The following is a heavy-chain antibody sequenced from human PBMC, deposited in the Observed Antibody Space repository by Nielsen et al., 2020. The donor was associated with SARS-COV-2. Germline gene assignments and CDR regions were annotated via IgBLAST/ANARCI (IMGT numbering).Heavy chain of an antibody. D-gene: IGHD1-1*01. J-gene: IGHJ4*02. CDR3: ASGNDFDY. CDR2: MNPNSGNT. Sequence: ASVKVSCKASGYTFTSYDINWVRQATGQGLEWMGWMNPNSGNTKYSQKFQGRVTITRDTSASTAYMELSSLRSEDTAVYYCASGNDFDYWGQGTLVTVSS. V-gene: IGHV1-8*01. CDR1: GYTFTSYD.